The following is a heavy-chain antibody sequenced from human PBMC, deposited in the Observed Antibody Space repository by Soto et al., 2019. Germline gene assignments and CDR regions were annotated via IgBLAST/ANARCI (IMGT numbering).Heavy chain of an antibody. D-gene: IGHD3-10*01. CDR2: ISDNGDST. V-gene: IGHV3-23*01. CDR3: AKVHGSGTYYNFPDY. J-gene: IGHJ4*02. Sequence: GGSLRLSCAASGFTFSTYAMSWVRQAPGKGLEWVSTISDNGDSTYYAASVKGRFTISRDNSKNTVYLLMNSLSAEDTAPYYCAKVHGSGTYYNFPDYWGRGTLVTSPQ. CDR1: GFTFSTYA.